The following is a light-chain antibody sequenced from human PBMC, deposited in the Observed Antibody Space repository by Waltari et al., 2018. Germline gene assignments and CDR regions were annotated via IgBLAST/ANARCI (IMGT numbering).Light chain of an antibody. CDR3: SSNAGGHVV. Sequence: QSALTQPASVSGSPGPSTTIPCTAPSTDVGKSNLVSWFQQYPGKAPTLLIYEVSNRPSGVSDRFTGSKSGNTASLTIYGLRTEDEAEYYCSSNAGGHVVFGSGTKVTVL. CDR2: EVS. J-gene: IGLJ1*01. CDR1: STDVGKSNL. V-gene: IGLV2-23*02.